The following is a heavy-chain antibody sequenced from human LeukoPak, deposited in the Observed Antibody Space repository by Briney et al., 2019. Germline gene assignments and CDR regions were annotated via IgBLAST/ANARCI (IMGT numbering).Heavy chain of an antibody. V-gene: IGHV3-33*08. J-gene: IGHJ4*02. CDR3: ARQYDFWSAMVDY. CDR1: GFTVSSNY. D-gene: IGHD3-3*01. CDR2: IWYDGSNK. Sequence: GGSLRLSCAASGFTVSSNYMSWVRQAPGKGLEWVAVIWYDGSNKYYADSVKGRFTISRDNSKNTLYLQMNSLRAEDTAVYYCARQYDFWSAMVDYWGQGTLVTVSS.